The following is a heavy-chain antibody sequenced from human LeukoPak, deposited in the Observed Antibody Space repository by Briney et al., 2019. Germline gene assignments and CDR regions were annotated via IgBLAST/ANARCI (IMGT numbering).Heavy chain of an antibody. Sequence: ASVKVSCKASGYTFTSYGISWVRQAPGQGLEWMGWISAYNGNTNYAQKLQGRVTMTTDTSTSTAYMELRSLRSDDTAVYYCARENYDSSGYYEYNWFDPWGQGTLVTVSS. D-gene: IGHD3-22*01. V-gene: IGHV1-18*01. CDR2: ISAYNGNT. CDR3: ARENYDSSGYYEYNWFDP. J-gene: IGHJ5*02. CDR1: GYTFTSYG.